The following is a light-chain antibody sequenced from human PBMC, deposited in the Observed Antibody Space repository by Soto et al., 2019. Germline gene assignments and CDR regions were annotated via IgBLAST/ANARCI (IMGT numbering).Light chain of an antibody. V-gene: IGKV1-33*01. CDR2: DAS. Sequence: DIQMTQSPSSLSASVGDRVTITCQASQDISNYLNWYQQKPGKAPKLLIYDASNLETGVQSRFSGSGSGTDFTFTISSLQPEDIATYYCQQYANLPPLTFGGGTKVEIK. J-gene: IGKJ4*01. CDR3: QQYANLPPLT. CDR1: QDISNY.